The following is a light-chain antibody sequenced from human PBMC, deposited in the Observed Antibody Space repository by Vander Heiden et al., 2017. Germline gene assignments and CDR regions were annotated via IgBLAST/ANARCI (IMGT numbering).Light chain of an antibody. CDR3: QSADSTTSFV. CDR1: ALPKQY. CDR2: KDN. J-gene: IGLJ1*01. Sequence: SYELTQPPSVSVSPGQTARITCSGDALPKQYAYWYQQKSGQAPVLLIYKDNQRPSGIPERFSGSSSGTTATLTVTGVQAEDEADDYCQSADSTTSFVFGTGTKVTGL. V-gene: IGLV3-25*03.